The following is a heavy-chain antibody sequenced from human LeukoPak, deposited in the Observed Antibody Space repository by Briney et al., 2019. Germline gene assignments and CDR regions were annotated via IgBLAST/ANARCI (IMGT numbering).Heavy chain of an antibody. D-gene: IGHD6-19*01. CDR1: GGSISSYY. V-gene: IGHV4-59*12. J-gene: IGHJ6*03. CDR2: IYYSGST. Sequence: SETLSLTCTVSGGSISSYYWSWIRQPPGKGLEWIGYIYYSGSTNYNPSLKSRVTISVDTSKNQFSLKLSSVTAADTAVYYCARRYPLRQWLVRYYYYYYMDVWGKGTTVTISS. CDR3: ARRYPLRQWLVRYYYYYYMDV.